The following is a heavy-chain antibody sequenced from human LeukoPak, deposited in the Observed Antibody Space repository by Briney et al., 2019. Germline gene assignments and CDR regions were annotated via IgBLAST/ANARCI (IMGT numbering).Heavy chain of an antibody. Sequence: PGGSLRLSCAASGFTFSSYSMNWVRQAPGKGLEWVSSISSSSSYIYYADSVKGRFTISRDNAKNSLYLQMNSLRAEDTAVYYCARGSRITMIVARLSYFDYWGQGTLVTVSS. D-gene: IGHD3-22*01. CDR1: GFTFSSYS. CDR2: ISSSSSYI. CDR3: ARGSRITMIVARLSYFDY. V-gene: IGHV3-21*01. J-gene: IGHJ4*02.